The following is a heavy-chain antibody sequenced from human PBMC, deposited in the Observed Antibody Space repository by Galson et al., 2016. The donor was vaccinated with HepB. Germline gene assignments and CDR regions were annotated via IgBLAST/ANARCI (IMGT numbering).Heavy chain of an antibody. J-gene: IGHJ6*03. Sequence: SLRLSCAASGFSFSTYGMHWVRQAPGKGLEWVAVIWHDGSIKYYGESVKGRFTISRDNSKNTLFLQMTALRVEDTAVYYCARDYSRSGPMYSYYYMDVWGEGTTVTVSS. D-gene: IGHD6-13*01. CDR3: ARDYSRSGPMYSYYYMDV. CDR1: GFSFSTYG. V-gene: IGHV3-33*01. CDR2: IWHDGSIK.